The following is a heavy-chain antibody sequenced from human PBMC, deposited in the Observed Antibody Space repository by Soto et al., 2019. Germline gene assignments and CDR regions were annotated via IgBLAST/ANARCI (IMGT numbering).Heavy chain of an antibody. CDR3: ARGRGSSGWAPADY. V-gene: IGHV4-34*01. J-gene: IGHJ4*02. Sequence: QVQLQQWGAGLLKPSETLSLTCAVYGGSFSGYYWSWIRQPPGKGLEWIGEINHSGSTNYNPSLKSRVTXXVXTXXNQFSLKLSSVTAADTAVYYCARGRGSSGWAPADYWGQGTLVTVSS. CDR1: GGSFSGYY. CDR2: INHSGST. D-gene: IGHD6-19*01.